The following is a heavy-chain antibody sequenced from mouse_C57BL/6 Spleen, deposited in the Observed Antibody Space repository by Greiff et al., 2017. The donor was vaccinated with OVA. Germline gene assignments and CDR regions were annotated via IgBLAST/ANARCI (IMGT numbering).Heavy chain of an antibody. J-gene: IGHJ3*01. Sequence: EVQGVESGGGLVKPGGSLKLSCAASGFTFSDYGMHWVRQAPEKGLEWVAYISSGSSTIYYAETVKGRFTITRDNAKNTLFLQMTCLRSEDTAMYYCARPLLRSPAWFAYWGQGTLVTVSA. CDR3: ARPLLRSPAWFAY. CDR2: ISSGSSTI. CDR1: GFTFSDYG. D-gene: IGHD1-1*01. V-gene: IGHV5-17*01.